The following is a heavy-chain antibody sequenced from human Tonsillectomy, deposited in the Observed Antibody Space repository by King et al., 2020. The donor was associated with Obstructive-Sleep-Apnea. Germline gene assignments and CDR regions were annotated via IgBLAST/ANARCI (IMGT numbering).Heavy chain of an antibody. J-gene: IGHJ4*02. CDR2: IKNKTNVGTT. V-gene: IGHV3-15*01. Sequence: VQLVESGGGLVKPGGSLRLSCAASGFTFSYAWMSWVRQAPGKGLEWVGRIKNKTNVGTTDYAAPVKGRFTIPRDDSKNTLYLQMNSLKIEDTAIYYCSTEDDWGQGTLVTVSS. CDR1: GFTFSYAW. CDR3: STEDD.